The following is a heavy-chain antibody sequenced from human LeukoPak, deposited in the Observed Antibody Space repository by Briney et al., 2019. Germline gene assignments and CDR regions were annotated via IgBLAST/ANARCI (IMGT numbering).Heavy chain of an antibody. CDR3: ARFDSSGYYFQNDH. V-gene: IGHV1-8*01. CDR1: GYTFTSYD. CDR2: MNPNSGNT. J-gene: IGHJ4*02. Sequence: ASVKVSCKASGYTFTSYDINWVRQATGQGLEWMGWMNPNSGNTGYAQKFQGRVTMTRNTSISTAYMELSSLRSEDTAVYYCARFDSSGYYFQNDHWGQGTLVTVSS. D-gene: IGHD3-22*01.